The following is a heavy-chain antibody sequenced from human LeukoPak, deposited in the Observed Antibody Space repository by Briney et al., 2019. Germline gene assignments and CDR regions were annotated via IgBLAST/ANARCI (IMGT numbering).Heavy chain of an antibody. J-gene: IGHJ6*02. CDR1: GGSISSGSYY. Sequence: SETLSLTCTVSGGSISSGSYYWSWIRQPAGKGLEWIGRIYTSGSTNYNPSLKSRVTISVDTSKNQFSLKLSSVTAADTAVYYCARDGTYYYGSGSYYNGYYYYGMDVWGQGTTVTVPS. V-gene: IGHV4-61*02. CDR2: IYTSGST. CDR3: ARDGTYYYGSGSYYNGYYYYGMDV. D-gene: IGHD3-10*01.